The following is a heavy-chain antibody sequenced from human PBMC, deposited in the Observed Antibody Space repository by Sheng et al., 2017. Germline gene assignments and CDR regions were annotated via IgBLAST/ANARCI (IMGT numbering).Heavy chain of an antibody. J-gene: IGHJ4*01. CDR3: ARDTPGQLKFDY. CDR1: GFTFSTYE. D-gene: IGHD2-15*01. Sequence: EVQLVESGGGLVQPGGSLRLSCAASGFTFSTYELNWVRQAPGKGLEWVSFISTSGGTMFYADSVRGRFTISRDNAKNSVFLQMNSLRAEDTAVYFCARDTPGQLKFDYWGQ. V-gene: IGHV3-48*03. CDR2: ISTSGGTM.